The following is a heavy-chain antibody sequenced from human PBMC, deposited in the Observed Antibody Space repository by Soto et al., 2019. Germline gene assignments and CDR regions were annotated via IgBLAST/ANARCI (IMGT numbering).Heavy chain of an antibody. V-gene: IGHV3-33*01. CDR3: ARIHQIAVAGTRFGYFDL. CDR2: IWYDGSNK. D-gene: IGHD6-19*01. J-gene: IGHJ2*01. CDR1: GFTFSSYG. Sequence: QPXGSLRLAGTASGFTFSSYGMHWVRQAAGKGLEWVAVIWYDGSNKYYADSVKVRFTISRDNSKNTLYLQMNSLGAEDTAVYYCARIHQIAVAGTRFGYFDLWGRGTLVTVYS.